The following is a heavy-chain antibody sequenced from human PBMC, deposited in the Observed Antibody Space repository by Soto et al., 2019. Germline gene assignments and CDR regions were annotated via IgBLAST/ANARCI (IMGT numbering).Heavy chain of an antibody. CDR3: AKGRAVAGTWDAFDI. J-gene: IGHJ3*02. CDR1: GFTFSSYG. D-gene: IGHD6-19*01. CDR2: ISYDGSNK. Sequence: PGGSLRLSCAASGFTFSSYGMHWVRQAPGKGLEWVAVISYDGSNKYYADSVKGRFTISRDNSKNTLYLQMNSLRAEDTAVYYCAKGRAVAGTWDAFDIWGQGTMVTVSS. V-gene: IGHV3-30*18.